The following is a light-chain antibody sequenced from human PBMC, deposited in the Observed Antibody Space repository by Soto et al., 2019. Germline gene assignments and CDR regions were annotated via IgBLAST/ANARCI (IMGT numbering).Light chain of an antibody. Sequence: DIVMTQCPDCLXGXLGXRXXXSCKAXXXVLYSSYNKNYLGWYQQKPGQPPKLLMYWASTRESGVPDRFSGSGSGTDFTLTISSLQAEDVAVYYCQQYYSTPWTFGQGTKVDIK. CDR1: XXVLYSSYNKNY. CDR2: WAS. V-gene: IGKV4-1*01. CDR3: QQYYSTPWT. J-gene: IGKJ1*01.